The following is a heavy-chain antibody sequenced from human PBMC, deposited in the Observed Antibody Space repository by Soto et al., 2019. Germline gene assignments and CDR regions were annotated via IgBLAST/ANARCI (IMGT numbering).Heavy chain of an antibody. CDR2: ISHSGLR. J-gene: IGHJ4*02. Sequence: SETLSLTCIVSGVSISSGYCTWIRQSPGKGLEWIGYISHSGLRHYRASLQSRLTMSVETSKNQFSLNLTSVTAADTAIYYCATSNAPRPVCYSWSQGSLVTVSA. CDR1: GVSISSGY. CDR3: ATSNAPRPVCYS. D-gene: IGHD2-8*01. V-gene: IGHV4-59*01.